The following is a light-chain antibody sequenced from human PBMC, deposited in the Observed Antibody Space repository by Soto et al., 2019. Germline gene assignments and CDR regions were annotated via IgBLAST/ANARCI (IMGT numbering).Light chain of an antibody. J-gene: IGKJ4*01. V-gene: IGKV1-9*01. CDR1: QDISSF. Sequence: DIQLTQSPSFLSASVGDRVTITCRASQDISSFLAWYQQKPGKAPKLLIYVASTLQSGVPSRFSGSGSGTEFTLTISSLQPEDFASYYCQQFESYPQLTFGGGTKVEIK. CDR2: VAS. CDR3: QQFESYPQLT.